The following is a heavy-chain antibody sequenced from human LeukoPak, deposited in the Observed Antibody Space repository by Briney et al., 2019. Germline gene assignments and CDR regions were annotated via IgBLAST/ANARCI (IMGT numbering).Heavy chain of an antibody. D-gene: IGHD5-18*01. J-gene: IGHJ4*02. Sequence: GASVKVSCKASGYTFTSYGISWVRQAPGQGLEWMGWISAYNGNTNYAQKLQGRVTMTTDTSTSTAYMELRSLRSDDTAVYYCATVKEIQLWLRFDYWGQGTLVTVSS. CDR1: GYTFTSYG. CDR3: ATVKEIQLWLRFDY. CDR2: ISAYNGNT. V-gene: IGHV1-18*01.